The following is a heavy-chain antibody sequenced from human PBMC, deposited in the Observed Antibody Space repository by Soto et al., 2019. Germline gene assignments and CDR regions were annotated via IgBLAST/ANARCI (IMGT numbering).Heavy chain of an antibody. CDR3: AKNVWGITIFGGMDV. Sequence: EVQLFESGGGLVQPGGSLRLSCAASGFTFSSYAMSWVRQSPGKGLEWVSAISGSGGSTYYADSVKGRFTISRDNSKNTLYLQMTSLRAEDTAVYYCAKNVWGITIFGGMDVWGQGTTVTVSS. J-gene: IGHJ6*02. D-gene: IGHD3-9*01. CDR1: GFTFSSYA. CDR2: ISGSGGST. V-gene: IGHV3-23*01.